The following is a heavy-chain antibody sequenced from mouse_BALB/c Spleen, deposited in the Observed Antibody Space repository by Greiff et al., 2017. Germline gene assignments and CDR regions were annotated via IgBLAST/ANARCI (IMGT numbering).Heavy chain of an antibody. CDR1: GFNIKDTY. V-gene: IGHV14-3*02. CDR2: IDPANGNT. J-gene: IGHJ2*01. Sequence: VQLQQSGADLVKPGASVKLSCTASGFNIKDTYMHWVKQRPEQGLEWIGRIDPANGNTKYDPKFQGKATITADTSSNTAYLQLSSLTSEDTAVYYCARSGGYYGSSFFDYWGQGTTLTVSS. CDR3: ARSGGYYGSSFFDY. D-gene: IGHD1-1*01.